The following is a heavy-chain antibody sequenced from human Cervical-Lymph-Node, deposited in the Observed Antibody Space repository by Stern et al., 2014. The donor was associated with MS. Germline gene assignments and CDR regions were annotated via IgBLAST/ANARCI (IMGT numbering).Heavy chain of an antibody. J-gene: IGHJ6*02. V-gene: IGHV4-31*03. CDR2: IYYSGTT. D-gene: IGHD2-2*01. CDR3: ARDHFTTSLDV. CDR1: GGSISSDNYY. Sequence: QLQLQESGPGLVKPSQTLSLTCTVSGGSISSDNYYWTWIRQHPGKGLDWIGHIYYSGTTYYNPSLKSRVSITVDTSKNLFSLRLSSVTAADTAVYYCARDHFTTSLDVWGHGTTVTVS.